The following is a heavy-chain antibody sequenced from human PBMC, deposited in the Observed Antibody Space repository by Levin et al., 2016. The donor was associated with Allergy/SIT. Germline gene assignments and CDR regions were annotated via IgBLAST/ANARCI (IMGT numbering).Heavy chain of an antibody. CDR1: GFTFNNYA. CDR2: ISGPGVST. V-gene: IGHV3-23*01. Sequence: GESLKISCAASGFTFNNYAMNWVRQAPGKGLEWVSTISGPGVSTYYADSVKGRFTISRDNSKNTLYLQMNSLRAEDTAVYYCARDRGLFGSSSSGVLDYWGQGTLVTVSS. J-gene: IGHJ4*02. D-gene: IGHD6-6*01. CDR3: ARDRGLFGSSSSGVLDY.